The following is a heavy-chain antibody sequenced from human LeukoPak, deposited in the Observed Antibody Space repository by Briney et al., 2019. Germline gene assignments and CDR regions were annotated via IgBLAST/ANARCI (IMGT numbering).Heavy chain of an antibody. D-gene: IGHD3-10*01. Sequence: SETLSLTCTVSGGSISSYYWSWIRQPPGKGLEYIGYIYNSGRTNYNPSLKSRVTISAGTSKNQFSLKLSSVTAADTAIYYCARAFITLIRGVRSVTFDPWGQGTLVTVSS. J-gene: IGHJ5*02. CDR3: ARAFITLIRGVRSVTFDP. CDR1: GGSISSYY. CDR2: IYNSGRT. V-gene: IGHV4-59*01.